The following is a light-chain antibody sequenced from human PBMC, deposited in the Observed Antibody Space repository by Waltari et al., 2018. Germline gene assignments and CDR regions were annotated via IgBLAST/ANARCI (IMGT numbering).Light chain of an antibody. CDR3: QKYGNLPAT. CDR2: DAS. Sequence: EIVLTQSPGTLSLSPGERATLSCRASQSVGRTLAWYQQKPGQAPRLLIYDASTRATGIPDRFSGSGSGTDFSLTISRLESEDFAVYYCQKYGNLPATFGQGTKVEIK. J-gene: IGKJ1*01. V-gene: IGKV3-20*01. CDR1: QSVGRT.